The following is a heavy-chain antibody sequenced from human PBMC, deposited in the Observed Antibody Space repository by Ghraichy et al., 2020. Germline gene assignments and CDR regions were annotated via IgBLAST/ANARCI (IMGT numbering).Heavy chain of an antibody. J-gene: IGHJ5*02. D-gene: IGHD6-13*01. Sequence: GGSLRLSCAASGFTFSSYWMSWVRQAPGKGLEWVANIKQDGSEKYYVDSVKGRFTISRDNAKNSLYLQMNSLRAEDTAVYYCARECPPRIAAAGTRWFDPWGQGTLVTVSS. CDR1: GFTFSSYW. CDR3: ARECPPRIAAAGTRWFDP. V-gene: IGHV3-7*01. CDR2: IKQDGSEK.